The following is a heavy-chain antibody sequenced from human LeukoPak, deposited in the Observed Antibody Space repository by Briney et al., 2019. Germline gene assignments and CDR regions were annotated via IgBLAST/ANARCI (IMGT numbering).Heavy chain of an antibody. Sequence: ASVKVSCKASGYTFTRYSMHWVRQAPGQGLEWMGTINPSGGSTSYAQSFQGRVTMTRDMSTSTVYMDLSSLRSEDTAVYFCARAGVGATTAGHYWGQGTLVTVSS. CDR1: GYTFTRYS. CDR3: ARAGVGATTAGHY. J-gene: IGHJ4*02. CDR2: INPSGGST. V-gene: IGHV1-46*01. D-gene: IGHD1-26*01.